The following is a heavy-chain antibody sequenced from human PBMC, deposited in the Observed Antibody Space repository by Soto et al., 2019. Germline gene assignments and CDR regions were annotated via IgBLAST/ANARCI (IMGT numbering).Heavy chain of an antibody. CDR2: IYSDGST. CDR3: ARARYDSSGYYFDY. D-gene: IGHD3-22*01. J-gene: IGHJ4*02. CDR1: GFIVSSNY. Sequence: SLRLSCAASGFIVSSNYMSWVRQAPGKGLEWVSVIYSDGSTHYTDSVKDRFIIPRDISKNTLYLQMNSLRAEDTAVYYCARARYDSSGYYFDYWGQGALVTVSS. V-gene: IGHV3-53*01.